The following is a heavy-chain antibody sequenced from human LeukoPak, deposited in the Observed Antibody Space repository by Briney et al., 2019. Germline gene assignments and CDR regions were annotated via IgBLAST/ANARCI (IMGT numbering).Heavy chain of an antibody. D-gene: IGHD6-13*01. V-gene: IGHV3-23*01. J-gene: IGHJ4*02. Sequence: PGGSLRLSCAASGFTFSSYAMSWVRQAPGKGLEWVSAISGSGGSTYYADSVKGRFTISRDNSKNTLYLQMNSLRAEDTAVYYCAKAVGSFRLIAAAGTAYYFDYWGQGTLVTVSS. CDR1: GFTFSSYA. CDR3: AKAVGSFRLIAAAGTAYYFDY. CDR2: ISGSGGST.